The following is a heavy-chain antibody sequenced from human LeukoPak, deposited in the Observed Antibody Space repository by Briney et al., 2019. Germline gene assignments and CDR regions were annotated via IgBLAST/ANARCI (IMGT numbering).Heavy chain of an antibody. V-gene: IGHV3-23*01. Sequence: GGSLRLSCAASGLTFSSYAMSWVCQAPGNGLEWVSGVSGSGGTTYYADSVKGRFTISRDNSKNTLYLQMNSLRAEDTAIYYCAKDWNWNYYGSTVYWGQGTLVTVSS. CDR2: VSGSGGTT. J-gene: IGHJ4*02. CDR1: GLTFSSYA. CDR3: AKDWNWNYYGSTVY. D-gene: IGHD1-7*01.